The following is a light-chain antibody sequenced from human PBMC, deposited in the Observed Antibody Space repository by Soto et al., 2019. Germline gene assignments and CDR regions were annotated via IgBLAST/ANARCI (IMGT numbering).Light chain of an antibody. CDR3: TSLASGRISV. CDR2: EVS. CDR1: SGDIGAYDL. Sequence: QSAMTQPSGGSGSPGQSITICCSGTSGDIGAYDLVSWYQQPPGRAPKLILYEVSHRFSGLSYRFSGSKSGNTASLIFSRLQADDEGDYSGTSLASGRISVFGSGPKVTVL. V-gene: IGLV2-14*03. J-gene: IGLJ1*01.